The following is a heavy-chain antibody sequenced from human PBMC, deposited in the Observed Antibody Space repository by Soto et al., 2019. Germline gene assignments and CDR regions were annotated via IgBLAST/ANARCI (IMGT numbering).Heavy chain of an antibody. CDR1: GGTFSTST. CDR3: ARDSPIGSTFSGYDAIDS. D-gene: IGHD5-12*01. J-gene: IGHJ4*02. V-gene: IGHV1-69*04. CDR2: TIPLLNVA. Sequence: SVKVSCKASGGTFSTSTFTWVRQAPGQGLEWMGRTIPLLNVADYAQDFQGRLTITADKSTSATYMELTSLTSKDTAVYYCARDSPIGSTFSGYDAIDSWGQGTLVTVSS.